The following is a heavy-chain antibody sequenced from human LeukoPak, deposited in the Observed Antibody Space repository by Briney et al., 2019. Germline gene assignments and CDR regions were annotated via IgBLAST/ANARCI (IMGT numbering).Heavy chain of an antibody. CDR3: ARDFFPSYYDSSGYSFDP. CDR2: ISAYNGNT. CDR1: GYTFTSYG. V-gene: IGHV1-18*01. Sequence: ASVKVSCKASGYTFTSYGISWVRQAPGQGLEWMGWISAYNGNTNYAQKLQGRVTMTTDTSTSTAYMELRSLRSDDTAVYYCARDFFPSYYDSSGYSFDPWGQGTLVTVSS. D-gene: IGHD3-22*01. J-gene: IGHJ5*02.